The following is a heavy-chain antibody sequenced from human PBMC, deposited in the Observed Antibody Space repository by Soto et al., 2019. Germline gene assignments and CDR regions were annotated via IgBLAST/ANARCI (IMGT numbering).Heavy chain of an antibody. CDR2: IYYSGST. CDR3: AREGAAPYYYYGMDV. D-gene: IGHD6-6*01. CDR1: GGSISSGGYF. V-gene: IGHV4-31*01. J-gene: IGHJ6*02. Sequence: QVQLQESGPGLVKPSQTLSLTCTVSGGSISSGGYFWSWIRQHPGKGLEWIGFIYYSGSTYYNPSLKSPVTISVDTSKNQFSLKLSSVTAADTAVYYCAREGAAPYYYYGMDVWGQGTTVTVSS.